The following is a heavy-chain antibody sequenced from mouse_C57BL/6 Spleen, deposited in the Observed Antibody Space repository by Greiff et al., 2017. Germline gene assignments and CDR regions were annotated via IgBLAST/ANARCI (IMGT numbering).Heavy chain of an antibody. V-gene: IGHV3-8*01. CDR1: GYSITSDY. Sequence: EVQRVESGPGLAKPSQTLSLTCSVTGYSITSDYWNWIRKFSGNKLEYMGYISYSGSTYNNPSLNSRISITRDTTKDQYYLQLHSVTTEETATYYWARRITTGVAHWYFDVWGTGTTVTVSS. CDR2: ISYSGST. D-gene: IGHD1-1*01. CDR3: ARRITTGVAHWYFDV. J-gene: IGHJ1*03.